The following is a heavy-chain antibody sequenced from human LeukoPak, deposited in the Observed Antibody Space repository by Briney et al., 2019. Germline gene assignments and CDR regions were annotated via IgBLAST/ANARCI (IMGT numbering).Heavy chain of an antibody. CDR1: GFTFSSYG. CDR3: ARHGVTTMVRGATFGY. V-gene: IGHV3-30*03. J-gene: IGHJ4*02. CDR2: ISYDGSNK. Sequence: GGSLRLSCAASGFTFSSYGMHWVRQAPGKGLEWVAVISYDGSNKYYADSVKGRFTISRDNSKNTLYLQMNSLRAEDTAVYYCARHGVTTMVRGATFGYWGQGTLVTVSS. D-gene: IGHD3-10*01.